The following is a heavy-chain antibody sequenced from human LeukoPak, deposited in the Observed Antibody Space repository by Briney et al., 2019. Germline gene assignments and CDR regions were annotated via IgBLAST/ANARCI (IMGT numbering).Heavy chain of an antibody. CDR1: GFTFSDYY. J-gene: IGHJ5*02. V-gene: IGHV3-11*06. D-gene: IGHD2-2*01. CDR3: AREASSTSYEIGFDP. Sequence: GGSLRLSCAASGFTFSDYYMSWIRQAPGKGLEWVSYISSSSSYTNYADSVKGRFTISRDNAKNSLYLQMNSLRAEDTAVYYCAREASSTSYEIGFDPWGQGTLVTVSS. CDR2: ISSSSSYT.